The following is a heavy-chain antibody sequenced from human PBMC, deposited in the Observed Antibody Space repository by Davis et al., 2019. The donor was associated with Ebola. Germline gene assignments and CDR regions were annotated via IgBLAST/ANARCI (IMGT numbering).Heavy chain of an antibody. CDR3: ARVGVMGGMGYYYGMDV. CDR1: GFTFSSYG. D-gene: IGHD3-22*01. J-gene: IGHJ6*02. CDR2: IWYDGSNK. Sequence: GGSLRLSCAASGFTFSSYGMHWVRQAPDKGLEWVAFIWYDGSNKYYADSVKGRFTISRDNSKNTLYLQMNSLRAEDTAVYYCARVGVMGGMGYYYGMDVWGQGTTVTLSS. V-gene: IGHV3-33*01.